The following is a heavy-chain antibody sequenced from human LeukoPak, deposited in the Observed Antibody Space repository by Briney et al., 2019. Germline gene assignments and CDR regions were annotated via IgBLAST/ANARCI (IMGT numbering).Heavy chain of an antibody. CDR2: ISTDGSST. J-gene: IGHJ4*02. V-gene: IGHV3-74*01. CDR3: ARDWGTSPSFFDF. Sequence: GGSLRLSCAASGFTFSSRWMHWVRQAPGKGLVWVSRISTDGSSTSYADSVKGRFTISRDNAKNTLYLQMNSLRAEDTAVYYCARDWGTSPSFFDFWGQGTLVTVSS. D-gene: IGHD3-16*01. CDR1: GFTFSSRW.